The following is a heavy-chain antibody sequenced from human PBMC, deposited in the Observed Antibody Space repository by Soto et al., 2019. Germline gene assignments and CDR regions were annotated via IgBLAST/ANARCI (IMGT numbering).Heavy chain of an antibody. V-gene: IGHV4-39*01. CDR1: GGSVSSSSYY. J-gene: IGHJ4*02. D-gene: IGHD3-9*01. CDR3: GRLEGLATISYYFDY. CDR2: VYYSGST. Sequence: QLHLQESGPGLVKPSETLSLTCTVSGGSVSSSSYYWGWVRQPPGKGLEWIGSVYYSGSTYYNPSLESRVTISVDKSKNQFSLKLMSLSAADTAVYYCGRLEGLATISYYFDYWGQGALVTVSS.